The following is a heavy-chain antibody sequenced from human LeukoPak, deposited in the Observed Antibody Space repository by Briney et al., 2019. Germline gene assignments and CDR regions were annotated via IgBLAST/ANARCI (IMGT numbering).Heavy chain of an antibody. V-gene: IGHV3-74*01. D-gene: IGHD3-10*01. Sequence: GGSLRLSCAASGFTFSTYWMHGVRQAPGKGLVWVSRISSDGSITGYADSVKGRFTISRDNAKNTLYLQMNSLRAEDTAVYYCARHLNYYLDYWGQGTLVTVSS. J-gene: IGHJ4*02. CDR3: ARHLNYYLDY. CDR1: GFTFSTYW. CDR2: ISSDGSIT.